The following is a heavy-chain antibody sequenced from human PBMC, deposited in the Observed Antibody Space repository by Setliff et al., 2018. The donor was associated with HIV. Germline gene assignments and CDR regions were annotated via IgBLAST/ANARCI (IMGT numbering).Heavy chain of an antibody. Sequence: GESLKISCAASGFTFSNYAMHWVRQAPGKGLEWVAVISYDGSNKYYADSVKGRFTISRDNSKNTLYLQMSSLRAEDTAVYYCSTITFGGVIAVDYWGQGTLVTVSS. V-gene: IGHV3-30-3*01. CDR3: STITFGGVIAVDY. D-gene: IGHD3-16*02. J-gene: IGHJ4*02. CDR2: ISYDGSNK. CDR1: GFTFSNYA.